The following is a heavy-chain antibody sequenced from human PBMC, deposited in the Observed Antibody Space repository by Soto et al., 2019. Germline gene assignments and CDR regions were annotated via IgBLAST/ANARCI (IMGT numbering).Heavy chain of an antibody. CDR3: ERGKIGDIVGVSGAMNYYYNGMDV. Sequence: PSETLSLTCAVYDGSFSGFCWRWIRQTPRKGLEWIGEINHSGITKYNPSLKSRVTISLDTSKKQFSLKLSSVTAADTAVYYCERGKIGDIVGVSGAMNYYYNGMDVWGQGTTVTV. V-gene: IGHV4-34*01. D-gene: IGHD2-2*01. CDR2: INHSGIT. CDR1: DGSFSGFC. J-gene: IGHJ6*02.